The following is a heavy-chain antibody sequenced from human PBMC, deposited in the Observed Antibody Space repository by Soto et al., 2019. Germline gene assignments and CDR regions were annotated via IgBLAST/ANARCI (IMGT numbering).Heavy chain of an antibody. J-gene: IGHJ4*01. CDR2: IIPIFGTE. Sequence: QVQLVQSGAEVKKPGSSVKVSCKASGGTFSSYAISWVRQAPGQGLEWMGGIIPIFGTENYAQKFQGRVRINEGQSTSTAYMELSRLRSEDTAVYYCARARGRYYSRGYSPDYWCHGALVTASS. CDR3: ARARGRYYSRGYSPDY. V-gene: IGHV1-69*01. CDR1: GGTFSSYA. D-gene: IGHD3-22*01.